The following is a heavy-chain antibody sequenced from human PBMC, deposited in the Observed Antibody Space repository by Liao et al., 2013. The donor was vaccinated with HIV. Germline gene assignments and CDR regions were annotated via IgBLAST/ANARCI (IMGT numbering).Heavy chain of an antibody. CDR1: GGSISSYY. CDR2: IYYSGST. CDR3: ARAQGYDSTGYYHGAFDI. D-gene: IGHD3-22*01. J-gene: IGHJ3*02. Sequence: QVQLQESGPGLVKPSETLSLTCTVSGGSISSYYWGWIRQPPGKGLEWIGSIYYSGSTYYNPSLKSRVTISVDMSKKQFSLNLTSVTAADTAVYYCARAQGYDSTGYYHGAFDIWGQGTMVTVSS. V-gene: IGHV4-39*07.